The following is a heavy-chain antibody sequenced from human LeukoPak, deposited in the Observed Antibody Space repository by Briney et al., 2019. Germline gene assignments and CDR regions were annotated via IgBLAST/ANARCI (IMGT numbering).Heavy chain of an antibody. CDR1: GGSISSSSYY. CDR2: IYYSGST. D-gene: IGHD3-3*01. V-gene: IGHV4-39*07. Sequence: SETLSLTCTVSGGSISSSSYYWGWLRQPPGKGLEWIGSIYYSGSTYYNPSLKSRVIISVDTSKNQFSLKLSSVTAADTAVYYCARSVSVGFLERLSGFPDAFDIWGQGTMVTVSS. J-gene: IGHJ3*02. CDR3: ARSVSVGFLERLSGFPDAFDI.